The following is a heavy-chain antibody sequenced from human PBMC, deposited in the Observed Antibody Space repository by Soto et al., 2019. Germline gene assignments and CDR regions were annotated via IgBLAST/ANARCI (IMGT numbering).Heavy chain of an antibody. CDR2: IYHSGST. CDR1: GGSISSSNW. J-gene: IGHJ6*02. D-gene: IGHD4-17*01. Sequence: QVQLQESGPGLVKPSGTLSLTCAVSGGSISSSNWWSWVRQPPGKGLEWIGEIYHSGSTNYNPSLKSRVTISVDKSKNQFSLKLSSVTAADTAVYYCARDNGDYVGYYYYGMDVWGQGTTVTVSS. V-gene: IGHV4-4*02. CDR3: ARDNGDYVGYYYYGMDV.